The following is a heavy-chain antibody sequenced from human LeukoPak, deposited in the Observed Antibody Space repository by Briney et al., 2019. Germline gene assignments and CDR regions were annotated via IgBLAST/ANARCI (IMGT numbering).Heavy chain of an antibody. CDR2: ISGSGGST. Sequence: PSETLSLTCTVSAFSISNGYYWGWIRQPPGKGLEWVSAISGSGGSTYYADSVKGRFTISRDNSKNTLYLQMNSLRAEDTAVYYCAKVNLASTFDPWGQGTLVTVSS. CDR1: AFSISNGYY. CDR3: AKVNLASTFDP. J-gene: IGHJ5*02. V-gene: IGHV3-23*01.